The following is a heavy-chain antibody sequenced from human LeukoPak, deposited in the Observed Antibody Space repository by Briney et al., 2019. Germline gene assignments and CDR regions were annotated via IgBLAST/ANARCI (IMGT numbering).Heavy chain of an antibody. CDR1: GGSMSSYY. J-gene: IGHJ5*02. CDR3: ARRRYDSGNYYFNWFDP. V-gene: IGHV4-59*05. Sequence: NPSETLSLTCTVSGGSMSSYYWSWIRQPPGKGLEWVASIYHDGRTYYNPSLQSRVTISIDTSKNQLSPKVNSVTAADTAVYYCARRRYDSGNYYFNWFDPWGPGTLVTVSS. CDR2: IYHDGRT. D-gene: IGHD3-10*01.